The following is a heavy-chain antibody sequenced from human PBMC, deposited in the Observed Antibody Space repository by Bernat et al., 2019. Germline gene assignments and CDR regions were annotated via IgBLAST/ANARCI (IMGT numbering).Heavy chain of an antibody. D-gene: IGHD5-18*01. Sequence: EVQLVESGGGLVQPGGSLRLSCAASGFTFSSYWMSWVRQAPGKGLEWVANIKQDGSEKYYVDSVKGRFTISRDNAKNSLYLQINSLRAEDTAVYYCARWDTAMAHVFDYWGQGTLVTVSS. V-gene: IGHV3-7*03. CDR3: ARWDTAMAHVFDY. J-gene: IGHJ4*02. CDR1: GFTFSSYW. CDR2: IKQDGSEK.